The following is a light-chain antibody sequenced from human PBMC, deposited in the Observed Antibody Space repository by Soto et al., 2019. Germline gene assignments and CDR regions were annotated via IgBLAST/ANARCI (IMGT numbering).Light chain of an antibody. J-gene: IGKJ1*01. CDR3: QQYGRSPPRT. CDR2: GTS. Sequence: EIVLTQSPGTLSLSPVERATLSCRASQSVISSYLAWYQQKPGQAPRLLIYGTSVRATGIPDRFSGSGSGTDFTLTISRLAPEDFAVYYCQQYGRSPPRTFGQGTKVEIK. V-gene: IGKV3-20*01. CDR1: QSVISSY.